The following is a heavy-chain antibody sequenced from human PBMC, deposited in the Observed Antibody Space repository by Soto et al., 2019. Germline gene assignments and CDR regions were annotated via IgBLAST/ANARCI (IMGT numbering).Heavy chain of an antibody. Sequence: ASVKVSCKASGGTFSSYAISWVRQAPGQGLEWMGGIIPIFGTANYAQKFQGRVTITADESTSTAYMELSSLRSEDTAVYYCARGRGTIQLWRYYGMDVWGQGTTVTVSS. V-gene: IGHV1-69*13. J-gene: IGHJ6*02. D-gene: IGHD5-18*01. CDR3: ARGRGTIQLWRYYGMDV. CDR2: IIPIFGTA. CDR1: GGTFSSYA.